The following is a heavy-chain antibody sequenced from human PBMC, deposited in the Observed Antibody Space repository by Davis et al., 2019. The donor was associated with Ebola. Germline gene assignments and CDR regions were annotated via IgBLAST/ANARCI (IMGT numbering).Heavy chain of an antibody. CDR3: ARGVGAGPLFDY. D-gene: IGHD3-16*01. Sequence: GSLRLSCTVSGGSVSSGGYYWSWIRQPPGKGLEWIAYIGDSGSTNYNPSLKSRVTISVDTSKNQFSLKLSSVTAADTAVYYCARGVGAGPLFDYWGQGTLVTVSS. V-gene: IGHV4-61*08. J-gene: IGHJ4*02. CDR1: GGSVSSGGYY. CDR2: IGDSGST.